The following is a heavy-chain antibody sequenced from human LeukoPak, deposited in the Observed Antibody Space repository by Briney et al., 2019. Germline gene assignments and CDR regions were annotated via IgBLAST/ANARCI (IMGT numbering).Heavy chain of an antibody. D-gene: IGHD1-26*01. CDR2: IIPIFGTA. CDR3: ARDNPWELLGYYYYYGMDV. CDR1: GGTFSSYA. J-gene: IGHJ6*02. V-gene: IGHV1-69*01. Sequence: SVKVSCKASGGTFSSYAISWVRQAPGQGLEWMGGIIPIFGTANYAQKFQGRVTITADESTSTAYMELSSLRSGDTAVYYCARDNPWELLGYYYYYGMDVWGQGTTVTVSS.